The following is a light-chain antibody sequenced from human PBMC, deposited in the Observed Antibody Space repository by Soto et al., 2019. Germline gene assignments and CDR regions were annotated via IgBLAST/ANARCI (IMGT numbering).Light chain of an antibody. V-gene: IGKV3-20*01. CDR3: QQYVTSPEWM. CDR1: QSITNNY. CDR2: ATS. Sequence: TVSTQHACTLALPPGERSTLSCRAIQSITNNYLAWYQQKPGQAPRLLIYATSSRATGIPDRFSGSGSGTDFTLTISRLEPEDSAVYYCQQYVTSPEWMFGQGTKVDI. J-gene: IGKJ1*01.